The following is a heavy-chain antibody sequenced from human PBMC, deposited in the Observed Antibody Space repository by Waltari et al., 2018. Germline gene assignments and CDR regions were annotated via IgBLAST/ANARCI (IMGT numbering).Heavy chain of an antibody. CDR1: GYSFTSYW. V-gene: IGHV5-51*01. CDR2: IYPGNSGT. Sequence: EVQLVQSGAEVKKPGESLKISCKGSGYSFTSYWIGWVRQMPGKGLEWMGIIYPGNSGTRYSPSFQVQVTSSADKSISTAYLQGSSLKASDTAMYYCARILVVSGATDYWGQGTLVTVSS. D-gene: IGHD1-26*01. CDR3: ARILVVSGATDY. J-gene: IGHJ4*02.